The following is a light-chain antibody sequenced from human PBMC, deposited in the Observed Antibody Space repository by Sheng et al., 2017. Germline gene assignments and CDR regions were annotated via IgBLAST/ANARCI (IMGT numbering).Light chain of an antibody. J-gene: IGLJ1*01. CDR1: IGKPI. CDR3: QSADGNATYV. V-gene: IGLV3-25*03. Sequence: SYELAQPPSVSVVPRRDGQDHLLCRCIGKPICLLVPAEARPRPLYLVIYKDIERPSGIPERFSGSTSETTVTLTISGVQAEDEADYYCQSADGNATYVFGSGTRVTV. CDR2: KDI.